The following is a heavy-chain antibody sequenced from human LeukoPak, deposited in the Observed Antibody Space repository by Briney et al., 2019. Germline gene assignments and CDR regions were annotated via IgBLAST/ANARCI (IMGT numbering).Heavy chain of an antibody. CDR3: ARAYCSGGSCSPGGY. D-gene: IGHD2-15*01. CDR2: ISSSGSTI. J-gene: IGHJ4*02. Sequence: GGSLRLSCAASGFTFSSYEMNWVRRAPGKGLEWVSYISSSGSTIYYADSVKGRFTISRDNAKNSLYLQMNSLRAEDTAVYYCARAYCSGGSCSPGGYWGQGTLVTVSS. V-gene: IGHV3-48*03. CDR1: GFTFSSYE.